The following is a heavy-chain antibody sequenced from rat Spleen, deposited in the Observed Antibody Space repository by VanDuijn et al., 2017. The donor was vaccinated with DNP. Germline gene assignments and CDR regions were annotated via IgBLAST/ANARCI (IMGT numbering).Heavy chain of an antibody. D-gene: IGHD1-7*01. CDR1: GFTFSDYN. V-gene: IGHV5S10*01. J-gene: IGHJ2*01. Sequence: EVQLVESGGGLVQPGRSLKLSCEASGFTFSDYNMAWVRQAPKKGLEWVANILYDGSRTFYRDSVKGRFTISRDNAKSTLYLQMDSLTSEDTATYYCARQPTGMDYWGQGVMVIVSS. CDR2: ILYDGSRT. CDR3: ARQPTGMDY.